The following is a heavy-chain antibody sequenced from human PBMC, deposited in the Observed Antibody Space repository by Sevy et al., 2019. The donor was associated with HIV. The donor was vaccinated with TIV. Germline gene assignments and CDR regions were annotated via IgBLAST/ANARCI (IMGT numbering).Heavy chain of an antibody. V-gene: IGHV3-66*01. J-gene: IGHJ4*02. CDR1: GFPVSSNY. Sequence: GGSLRLSCAASGFPVSSNYMSWVRQAPGKGLEWVSVMYSDGSTYHADSVKGRFTISRDNSKNTLYLQMNSLRVEDTAVCYCARGKSGYGYGLDYWGQGTLVTVSS. CDR2: MYSDGST. D-gene: IGHD5-18*01. CDR3: ARGKSGYGYGLDY.